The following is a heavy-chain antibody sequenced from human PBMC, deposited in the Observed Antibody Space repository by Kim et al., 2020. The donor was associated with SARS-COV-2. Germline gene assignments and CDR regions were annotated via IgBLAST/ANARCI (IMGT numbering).Heavy chain of an antibody. CDR1: GFTFSDYY. J-gene: IGHJ6*02. CDR3: ARDQVAAAGTPHYYYYGMDV. Sequence: GGSLRLSCAASGFTFSDYYMSWIRQAPGKGLEWVSYISSSGSTIYYADSVKGRFTISRDNAKNSLYLQMNSLRAEDTAVYYCARDQVAAAGTPHYYYYGMDVGGQGTTVTVSS. D-gene: IGHD6-13*01. CDR2: ISSSGSTI. V-gene: IGHV3-11*04.